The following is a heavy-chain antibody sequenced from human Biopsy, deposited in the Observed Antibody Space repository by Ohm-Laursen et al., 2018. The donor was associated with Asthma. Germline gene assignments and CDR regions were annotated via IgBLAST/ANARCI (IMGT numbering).Heavy chain of an antibody. J-gene: IGHJ4*02. CDR1: GYTVTRYA. CDR3: ARMISYYHEMRAPFFDY. CDR2: INTNTGNP. Sequence: GASVKASCKASGYTVTRYAINWVRQAPGQGLEWMGWINTNTGNPTYAQGFTGRFVFSLDTSANTAHLQISSLKAEDTAVYYCARMISYYHEMRAPFFDYWGQGTLVTVSS. V-gene: IGHV7-4-1*02. D-gene: IGHD3-22*01.